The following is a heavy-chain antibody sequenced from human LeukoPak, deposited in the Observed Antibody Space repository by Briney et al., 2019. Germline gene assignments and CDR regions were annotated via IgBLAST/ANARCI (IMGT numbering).Heavy chain of an antibody. CDR1: GGSFSGYY. J-gene: IGHJ4*02. CDR3: ARLSTWRVGATLS. D-gene: IGHD1-26*01. Sequence: KPSETLSLTCAVYGGSFSGYYWSWIRQPPGKGLEWIGEINHSGSTNYNPSLKSRVTISVDTSKNQFSLKLSSVTAADTAVYYCARLSTWRVGATLSWGQGTLVTVSS. CDR2: INHSGST. V-gene: IGHV4-34*01.